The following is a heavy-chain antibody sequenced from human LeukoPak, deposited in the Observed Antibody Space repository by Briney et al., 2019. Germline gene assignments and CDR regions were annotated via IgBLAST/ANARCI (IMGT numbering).Heavy chain of an antibody. D-gene: IGHD2-15*01. V-gene: IGHV3-9*03. Sequence: HPGGSLRLSCAASGFTFDDYAMHWVRQAPGKGLEWVSGISWNSGSIGYADSVKGRFTISRDNAKNSLYLQMNSLRAEDMALYYCAKGGSCYYYMDVWGKGTTVTVSS. J-gene: IGHJ6*03. CDR3: AKGGSCYYYMDV. CDR2: ISWNSGSI. CDR1: GFTFDDYA.